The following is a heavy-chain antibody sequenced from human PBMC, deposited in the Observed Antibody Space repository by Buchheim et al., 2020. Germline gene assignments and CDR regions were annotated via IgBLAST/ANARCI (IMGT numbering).Heavy chain of an antibody. J-gene: IGHJ5*01. D-gene: IGHD4-17*01. CDR2: VYYSGNT. Sequence: QVQLQESGPGLVKPSETLSLTCTVSGGSISTYYWNWIRQSPGKGLEWIGYVYYSGNTNYNTSLKSRVTMSVDTSKNQFSLPLRSVTAADTAVYYCARDRLRNWFDSWGQGTL. CDR3: ARDRLRNWFDS. V-gene: IGHV4-59*12. CDR1: GGSISTYY.